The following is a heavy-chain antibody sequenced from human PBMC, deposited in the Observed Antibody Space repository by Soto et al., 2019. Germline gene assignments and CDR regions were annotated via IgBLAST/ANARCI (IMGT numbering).Heavy chain of an antibody. CDR2: ISAYNGNT. Sequence: GASVKVSCKASGYTFTSYGISWVRQAPGQGLEWMGWISAYNGNTNYAQKLQGRVTMTTDTSTSTAYMELRSLRSDDTAVYYCARDTGYSSGSPQGYYYYGMDVWGQGTTVTVSS. CDR1: GYTFTSYG. D-gene: IGHD6-19*01. V-gene: IGHV1-18*04. J-gene: IGHJ6*02. CDR3: ARDTGYSSGSPQGYYYYGMDV.